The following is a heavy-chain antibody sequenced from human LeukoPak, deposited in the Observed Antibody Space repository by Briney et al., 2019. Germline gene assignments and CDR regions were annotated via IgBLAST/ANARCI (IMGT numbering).Heavy chain of an antibody. CDR3: ARGDPNYDFWSGQPVFDY. CDR1: GGSFSGYY. J-gene: IGHJ4*02. V-gene: IGHV4-34*01. CDR2: INHSGST. D-gene: IGHD3-3*01. Sequence: SETLSLTCAVYGGSFSGYYWSWIRQPPGKGLEWIGEINHSGSTNYNPSLKSRVTISVDTPKNQFSLKLSSVTAADTAVYYCARGDPNYDFWSGQPVFDYWGQGTLVTVSS.